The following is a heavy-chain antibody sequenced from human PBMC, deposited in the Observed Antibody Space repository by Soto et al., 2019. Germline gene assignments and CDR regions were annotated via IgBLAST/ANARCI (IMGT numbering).Heavy chain of an antibody. J-gene: IGHJ4*02. Sequence: QVQLQESGPGLVKPSETLSLTCTVSGGSISGYYWSWIRQSPGKGLEWIGYIHYSGSTKYNPSLKSRVTISVDTSKNQFSLKLTSVTAADTAVYYCARDFDPFEYWGQGTLVTASS. V-gene: IGHV4-59*01. CDR1: GGSISGYY. CDR2: IHYSGST. CDR3: ARDFDPFEY. D-gene: IGHD3-9*01.